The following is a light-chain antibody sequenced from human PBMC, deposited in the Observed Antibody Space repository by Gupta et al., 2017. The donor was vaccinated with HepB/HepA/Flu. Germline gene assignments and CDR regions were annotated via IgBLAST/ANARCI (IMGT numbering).Light chain of an antibody. Sequence: EIVLPQSPATLSLSPGERATLSCRASQSVSSDLAWYQQKPGQAPRLLIYDASNRATGIPGRFSGSGSGTDFTLTISSLEPEDFAVYYCQQRRSWPLTFGGGTKVEIK. V-gene: IGKV3-11*01. J-gene: IGKJ4*01. CDR2: DAS. CDR1: QSVSSD. CDR3: QQRRSWPLT.